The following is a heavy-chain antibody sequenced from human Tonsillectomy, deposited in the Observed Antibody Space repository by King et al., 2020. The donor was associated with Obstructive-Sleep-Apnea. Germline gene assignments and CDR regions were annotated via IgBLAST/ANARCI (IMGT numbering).Heavy chain of an antibody. CDR2: NYYSGST. CDR1: CGSISSYY. Sequence: QLQESGPGLVKPSETLSLTCTVSCGSISSYYWSWFRQHPGKGLEWIGYNYYSGSTNYHPSLKRLVTISVDTAKNQCSLKLSSVAAADTAVYYCARGAMVRGVIIVWDYWGQGTLVTVSS. J-gene: IGHJ4*02. D-gene: IGHD3-10*01. CDR3: ARGAMVRGVIIVWDY. V-gene: IGHV4-59*01.